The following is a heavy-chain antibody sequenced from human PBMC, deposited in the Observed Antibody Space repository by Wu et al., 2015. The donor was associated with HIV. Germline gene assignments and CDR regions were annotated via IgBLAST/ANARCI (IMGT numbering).Heavy chain of an antibody. CDR3: ATQLRDPGIAAAERWFDP. D-gene: IGHD6-13*01. CDR1: GYTLTELS. J-gene: IGHJ5*02. CDR2: FDPEDGET. Sequence: QVQLVQSGAEVKKPGASVKVSCKVSGYTLTELSMHWVRQAPGKGLEWMGGFDPEDGETIYAQKFQGRVTMTEDTSTDTAYMELSSLRSEDTAVYYCATQLRDPGIAAAERWFDPWAREPWSPSPQ. V-gene: IGHV1-24*01.